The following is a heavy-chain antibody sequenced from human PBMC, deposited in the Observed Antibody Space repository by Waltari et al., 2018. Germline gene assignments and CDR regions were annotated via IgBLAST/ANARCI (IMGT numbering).Heavy chain of an antibody. Sequence: EVQLVESGGGLIQPGGSLRLSCAASGFTVSSNYMSWVRQAPGKGLGGVSVIYSGGSTNYADSGKGRFTISRDNSKNTLYLQMNSLRAEDTAVYYCAREGEDGYNRAWYFDLWGRGTMVTVSS. CDR1: GFTVSSNY. CDR2: IYSGGST. CDR3: AREGEDGYNRAWYFDL. V-gene: IGHV3-53*01. J-gene: IGHJ2*01. D-gene: IGHD5-12*01.